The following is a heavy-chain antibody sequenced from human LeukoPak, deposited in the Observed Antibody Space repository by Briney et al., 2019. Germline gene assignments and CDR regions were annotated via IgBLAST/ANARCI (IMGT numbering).Heavy chain of an antibody. CDR1: GGSISSYY. V-gene: IGHV4-59*01. Sequence: PSETLSLTCTVSGGSISSYYWSWIRQPPGKGLEWIGYIYYSGSTNYNPSLKSRVTISVDTSKNQFSLKLSSVTAADTAVYYCARAPSNDLWTPYYYYGMDVWGQGTTVTVSS. J-gene: IGHJ6*02. CDR2: IYYSGST. D-gene: IGHD3-3*01. CDR3: ARAPSNDLWTPYYYYGMDV.